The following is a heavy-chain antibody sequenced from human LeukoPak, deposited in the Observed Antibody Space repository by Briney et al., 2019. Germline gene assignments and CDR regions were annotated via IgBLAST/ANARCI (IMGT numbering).Heavy chain of an antibody. CDR3: ARGTPTTRDFDY. J-gene: IGHJ4*02. Sequence: GGSLRLSCAASGFTFSDYYMTWIRQAPGKGLEWVSYISTSGSTIYYADSVKGRFTISRDNAKNSLLLQMNSLRAEDTAVYYCARGTPTTRDFDYWGQGTLVTVSS. D-gene: IGHD4-11*01. CDR1: GFTFSDYY. V-gene: IGHV3-11*04. CDR2: ISTSGSTI.